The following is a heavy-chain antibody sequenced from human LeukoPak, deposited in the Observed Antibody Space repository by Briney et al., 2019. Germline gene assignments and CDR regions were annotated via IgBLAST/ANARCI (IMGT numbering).Heavy chain of an antibody. CDR1: GFSFSDYA. V-gene: IGHV3-23*01. CDR2: ISGSGFST. D-gene: IGHD2-2*03. J-gene: IGHJ6*03. CDR3: AKDGYCASTSCYYYYMDV. Sequence: GGSLRLSCAASGFSFSDYAMSWVRQAPGKGLEWVSGISGSGFSTYYPESEKGRFTISRDNSKNTLYLQMNSLRAEDTAVYYCAKDGYCASTSCYYYYMDVWGKGTTVTVSS.